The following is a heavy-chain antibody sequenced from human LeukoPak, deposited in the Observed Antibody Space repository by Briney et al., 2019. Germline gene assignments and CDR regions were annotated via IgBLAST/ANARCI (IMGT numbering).Heavy chain of an antibody. CDR3: ARVVVGAAGFNDY. J-gene: IGHJ4*02. D-gene: IGHD2-15*01. CDR2: IIPIFGTA. CDR1: GGTFSSYA. V-gene: IGHV1-69*13. Sequence: ASVKVSCKASGGTFSSYAISWVRQAPGQGLEWMGGIIPIFGTANYAQKFQGRVTITADESTSTAYMELSSLRSEDTAVYYCARVVVGAAGFNDYWGQGTLVTVSS.